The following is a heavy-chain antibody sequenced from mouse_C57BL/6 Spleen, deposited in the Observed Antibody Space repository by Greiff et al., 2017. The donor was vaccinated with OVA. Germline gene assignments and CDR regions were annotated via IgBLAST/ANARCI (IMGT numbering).Heavy chain of an antibody. CDR1: FYTFTIYF. CDR3: ARRLGYWYFDV. CDR2: IDPSDSYT. Sequence: LFIPFSSFNLSFNSSFYTFTIYFIHFFKHMPLQCLEWIGEIDPSDSYTNYNQKFKGKSTLTVDKSSSTAYMQLSSLTSEDSAVYYCARRLGYWYFDVWGTGTTVTVSS. J-gene: IGHJ1*03. V-gene: IGHV1-69*01. D-gene: IGHD4-1*01.